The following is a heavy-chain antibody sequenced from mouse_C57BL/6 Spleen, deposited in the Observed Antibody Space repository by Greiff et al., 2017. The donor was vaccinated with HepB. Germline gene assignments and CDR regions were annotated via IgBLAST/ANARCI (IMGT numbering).Heavy chain of an antibody. CDR2: IDPSDSET. D-gene: IGHD1-1*01. J-gene: IGHJ1*03. CDR1: GYTFTSYW. CDR3: ARSPPVVARYWYFDV. Sequence: VQLQQPGAELVRPGSSVKLSCKASGYTFTSYWMHWVKQRPIQGLEWIGNIDPSDSETHYNQKFKDKATLTVDKSSSTAYMQLSSLTSEGSAVYYCARSPPVVARYWYFDVWGTGTTVTVSS. V-gene: IGHV1-52*01.